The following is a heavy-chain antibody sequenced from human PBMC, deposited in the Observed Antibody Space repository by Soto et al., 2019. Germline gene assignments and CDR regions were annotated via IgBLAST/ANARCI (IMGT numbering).Heavy chain of an antibody. J-gene: IGHJ5*02. CDR1: GGSVSSGSYY. Sequence: PSETLSLTCTVSGGSVSSGSYYWSWIRQPPGKGLEWIGYMYYSGSTNYNPSLKSRVTISVDTSKNQFSLKLSSVTAADTAVYYCASQYSSSSGWFDPWGQGTLVTVSS. D-gene: IGHD6-6*01. CDR2: MYYSGST. CDR3: ASQYSSSSGWFDP. V-gene: IGHV4-61*01.